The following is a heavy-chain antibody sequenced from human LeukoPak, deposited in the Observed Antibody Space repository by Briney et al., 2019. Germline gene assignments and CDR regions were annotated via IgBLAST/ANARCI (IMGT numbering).Heavy chain of an antibody. CDR1: GFTFDDYG. J-gene: IGHJ3*02. CDR2: INWNGGIT. V-gene: IGHV3-20*04. D-gene: IGHD2-15*01. Sequence: GGSLRLSCAASGFTFDDYGMSWVRQAPGKGLEWVSGINWNGGITGYADSVKGRFTISRDNAKNSLYLQMNSLRAEDTALYYCARDFVGYCSGDSCYHLAFDIWGQGTMVTVSS. CDR3: ARDFVGYCSGDSCYHLAFDI.